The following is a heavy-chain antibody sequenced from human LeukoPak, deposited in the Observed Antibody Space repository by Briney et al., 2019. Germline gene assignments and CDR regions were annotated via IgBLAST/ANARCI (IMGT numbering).Heavy chain of an antibody. J-gene: IGHJ4*02. CDR3: VRDFRFLDDY. D-gene: IGHD3-3*01. CDR1: GFSFSSYW. Sequence: GGSLRLSCAASGFSFSSYWMTWVRQAPGKGLEWVANIKQDGTEKYSVDSVKGRFTISRDNAKNSLYLQMNSVRAEDTAVYYCVRDFRFLDDYWGQGTLVSVSS. CDR2: IKQDGTEK. V-gene: IGHV3-7*01.